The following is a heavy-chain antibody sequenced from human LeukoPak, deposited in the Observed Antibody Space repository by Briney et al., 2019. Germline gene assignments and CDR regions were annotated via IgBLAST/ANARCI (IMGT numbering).Heavy chain of an antibody. D-gene: IGHD4-17*01. CDR1: GFTFSSYW. J-gene: IGHJ4*02. Sequence: GGSLRLSCAASGFTFSSYWMSWVRQAPGKGLEWVADIKQGGGGKYYVDSVKGRFTISRGNAKNSLYLQMNSLRAEDTAVYYCAFPGDYGPFDYWGQGTLVTVSS. CDR3: AFPGDYGPFDY. V-gene: IGHV3-7*01. CDR2: IKQGGGGK.